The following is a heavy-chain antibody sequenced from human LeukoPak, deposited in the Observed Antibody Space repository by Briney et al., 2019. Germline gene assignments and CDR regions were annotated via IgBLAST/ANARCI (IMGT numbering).Heavy chain of an antibody. Sequence: SETLSLTCSVTGASVNDYYWSWIRQSAGKGLEWIGRYYNNGNSNVNPSLKSRITMSSDVSKNQVYLSVASLTVADTAIYYCARDSYCGTDCYYYYGDWGQGILVTVSS. V-gene: IGHV4-4*07. CDR3: ARDSYCGTDCYYYYGD. J-gene: IGHJ4*02. CDR2: YYNNGNS. CDR1: GASVNDYY. D-gene: IGHD2-21*01.